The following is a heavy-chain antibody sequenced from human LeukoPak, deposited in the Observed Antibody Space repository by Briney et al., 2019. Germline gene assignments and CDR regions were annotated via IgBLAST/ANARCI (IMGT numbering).Heavy chain of an antibody. CDR1: GDSISSSNYY. CDR2: MYYSGTT. V-gene: IGHV4-39*01. Sequence: SETLSLTCTVSGDSISSSNYYWGWIRQPPGKGLEWIGSMYYSGTTYYNPSLKSRVTISVDTSKNQFSLKLSSVTAADTAVYYCARNYILVVVAAIKRPTYFDYWGQGTLVTVSS. J-gene: IGHJ4*02. D-gene: IGHD2-15*01. CDR3: ARNYILVVVAAIKRPTYFDY.